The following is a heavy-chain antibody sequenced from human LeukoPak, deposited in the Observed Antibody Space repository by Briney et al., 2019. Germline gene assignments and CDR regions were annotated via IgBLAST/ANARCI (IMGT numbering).Heavy chain of an antibody. J-gene: IGHJ4*02. Sequence: ASVKVSCKTSGYTFSRYGFSWVRQAPGQGLEWIGWIGVFNGNRNYAKSVQGRITLTADTSMNTTYMELRSLTSDDTAVYFCGRDWDWHVQFWGQGTLITVSS. CDR1: GYTFSRYG. CDR2: IGVFNGNR. D-gene: IGHD1-26*01. CDR3: GRDWDWHVQF. V-gene: IGHV1-18*01.